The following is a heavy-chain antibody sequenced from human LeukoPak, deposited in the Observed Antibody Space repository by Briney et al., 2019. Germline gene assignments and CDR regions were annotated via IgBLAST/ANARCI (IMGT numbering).Heavy chain of an antibody. J-gene: IGHJ4*02. D-gene: IGHD3-10*01. CDR2: IYWDDDK. CDR3: AHRLPMFRGINYFDY. Sequence: SGPTLVNPTQTLALTCTFSGFSLSTSGVGVGWIRQPPGKALEWLALIYWDDDKRYRPSLKSRLTITKDTSKNQMVLTMTNMDPVDTATYYCAHRLPMFRGINYFDYWGQGTLVTVSS. V-gene: IGHV2-5*02. CDR1: GFSLSTSGVG.